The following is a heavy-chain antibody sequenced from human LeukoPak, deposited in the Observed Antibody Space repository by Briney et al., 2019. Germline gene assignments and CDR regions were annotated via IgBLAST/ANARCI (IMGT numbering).Heavy chain of an antibody. CDR1: GGSFSGYY. CDR3: ASWQLEAPGWFDP. J-gene: IGHJ5*02. Sequence: SETLSLTCAVYGGSFSGYYWSWIRQPPGKGLEWIGEINHSGSTNYNPSLKSRVTISVDTSKNQLSLKLSSVTAADTAVYYCASWQLEAPGWFDPWGQGTLVTVSS. D-gene: IGHD4-23*01. V-gene: IGHV4-34*01. CDR2: INHSGST.